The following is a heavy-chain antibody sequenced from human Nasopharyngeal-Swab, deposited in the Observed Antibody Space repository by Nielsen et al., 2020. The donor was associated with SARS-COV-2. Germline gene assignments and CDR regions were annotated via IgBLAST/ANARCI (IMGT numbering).Heavy chain of an antibody. CDR1: GYTFNGYY. CDR3: ASRYYGSGSPLYYYYGMDV. J-gene: IGHJ6*02. V-gene: IGHV1-2*06. Sequence: SVKVSCKASGYTFNGYYMHWVRQAPGQGLEWMGRINPNSGGTNYAQKFQGRVTMTRDTSISTAYMELSRLRSDDTAVYYCASRYYGSGSPLYYYYGMDVWGQGTTVTVSS. D-gene: IGHD3-10*01. CDR2: INPNSGGT.